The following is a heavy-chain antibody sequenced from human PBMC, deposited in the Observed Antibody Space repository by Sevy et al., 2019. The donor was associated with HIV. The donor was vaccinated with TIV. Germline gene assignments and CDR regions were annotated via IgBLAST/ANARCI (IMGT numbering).Heavy chain of an antibody. Sequence: GGSLRPSCAASGFTFSSYAMHWVRQAPGKGLEWVAVISYDGSNKYYADSVKGRFTISRDNSKNTLYLQMNSLRAEDTAVYYCARGTRNGWFDPWGQGTLVTVSS. CDR3: ARGTRNGWFDP. J-gene: IGHJ5*02. V-gene: IGHV3-30-3*01. D-gene: IGHD1-1*01. CDR1: GFTFSSYA. CDR2: ISYDGSNK.